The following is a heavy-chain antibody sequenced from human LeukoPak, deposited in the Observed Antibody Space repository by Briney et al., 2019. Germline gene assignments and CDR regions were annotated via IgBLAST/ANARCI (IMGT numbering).Heavy chain of an antibody. V-gene: IGHV3-53*04. Sequence: GGSLRLSCAASGFTVSSNYMSWVRQAPGKGLGWVSVIYSGGSTYYADSVKGRFTISRHNSKNTLYLQMNSLRAEDTAVYYCARGSGSYPPRFDYWGQGTLVTVSS. D-gene: IGHD3-10*01. CDR1: GFTVSSNY. J-gene: IGHJ4*02. CDR3: ARGSGSYPPRFDY. CDR2: IYSGGST.